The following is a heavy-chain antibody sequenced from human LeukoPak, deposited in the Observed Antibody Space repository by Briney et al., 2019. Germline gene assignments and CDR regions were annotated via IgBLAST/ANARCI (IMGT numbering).Heavy chain of an antibody. D-gene: IGHD4-17*01. CDR1: GFTFSNYW. CDR2: IKQDGSET. CDR3: ARVRPASRPGVTTNFFGY. Sequence: HPGGSLRLSCAASGFTFSNYWINWVRQAPGKGLEWVANIKQDGSETYCVDSVKGRFTISRDNAKNSLYLQMNSLRAEDTAVYYCARVRPASRPGVTTNFFGYWGQGTLVTVSS. V-gene: IGHV3-7*01. J-gene: IGHJ4*02.